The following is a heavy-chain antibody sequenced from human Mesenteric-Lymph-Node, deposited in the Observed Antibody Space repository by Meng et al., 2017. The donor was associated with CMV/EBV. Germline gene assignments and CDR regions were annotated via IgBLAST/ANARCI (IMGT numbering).Heavy chain of an antibody. CDR3: AKEGSGLTIFGVATDY. J-gene: IGHJ4*02. D-gene: IGHD3-3*01. Sequence: GGSLRLSCVASGFTFSSYGMHWVRQAPGKGLEWVAFIRYDGSNKYYADSVKGRFTISRDNSKNTLYLQMNSLRAEDTAVYYCAKEGSGLTIFGVATDYWGQGTLVTVSS. CDR1: GFTFSSYG. CDR2: IRYDGSNK. V-gene: IGHV3-30*02.